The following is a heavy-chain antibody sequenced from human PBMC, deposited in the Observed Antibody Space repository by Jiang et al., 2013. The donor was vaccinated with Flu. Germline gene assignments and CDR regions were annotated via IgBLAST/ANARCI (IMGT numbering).Heavy chain of an antibody. Sequence: LLKPSETLSLTCAVYGGSFSGYYWSWIRQPPGKGLEWIGEINHSGSTNYNPSLKSRVTISVDTSKNQFSLKLSSVTAADTAVYYCARGGLITTTIIVIGAPGVWFDPWGQGTLVTVSS. D-gene: IGHD3-22*01. V-gene: IGHV4-34*01. CDR1: GGSFSGYY. CDR2: INHSGST. CDR3: ARGGLITTTIIVIGAPGVWFDP. J-gene: IGHJ5*02.